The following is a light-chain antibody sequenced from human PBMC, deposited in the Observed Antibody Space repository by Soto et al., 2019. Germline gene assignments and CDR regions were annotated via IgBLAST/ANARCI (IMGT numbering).Light chain of an antibody. V-gene: IGKV3-11*01. CDR1: QSVSSY. CDR2: DAS. Sequence: EIVLTQSPATLSLSPGERATLSCRASQSVSSYLAWYQQKPGQAPSLLIYDASTRATAIPARFSCSGSGSDFTLTISSLEPEDFAVDYCQQRSNWPPYTFGQGTKLEIK. J-gene: IGKJ2*01. CDR3: QQRSNWPPYT.